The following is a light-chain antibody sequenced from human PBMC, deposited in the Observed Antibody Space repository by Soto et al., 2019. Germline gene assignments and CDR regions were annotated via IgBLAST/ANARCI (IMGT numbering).Light chain of an antibody. CDR1: QSISSW. CDR2: DAS. J-gene: IGKJ1*01. CDR3: QQYNSYST. Sequence: DIQMTQSPSTLSASVGDRVTITCRASQSISSWLAWYQQKPGKAPKLLIHDASSLESGVPSRFSGSRSGTEFTLTISSLQPDDFATYYCQQYNSYSTFGQGTKVEIK. V-gene: IGKV1-5*01.